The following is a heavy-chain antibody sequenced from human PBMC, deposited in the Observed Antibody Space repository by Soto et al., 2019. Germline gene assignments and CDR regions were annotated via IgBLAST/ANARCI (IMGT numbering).Heavy chain of an antibody. J-gene: IGHJ4*02. CDR1: GFTFSSYA. V-gene: IGHV3-23*01. Sequence: EVQLLESGGGLVQPGGSLRLSCAASGFTFSSYAMSWFRQAPGKGLEWVSAISGSGGGTYYADSVKGRFTISRDNSKNTLYLQMNSLRAEDTVVYYCAKDLTSGYSYGPVDYWGQGTLVTVSS. CDR3: AKDLTSGYSYGPVDY. D-gene: IGHD5-18*01. CDR2: ISGSGGGT.